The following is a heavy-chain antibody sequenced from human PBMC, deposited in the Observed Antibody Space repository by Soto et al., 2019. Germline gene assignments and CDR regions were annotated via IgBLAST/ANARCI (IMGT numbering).Heavy chain of an antibody. Sequence: SETLSLTCTVSGGSISSGAYYWTWVRQPPGRGLEWIGYIYYIGTSYYSPSLRSRVTISVDTSKNQFSLRLSSVTAADSAVYYCARLRDGYNSFDYW. D-gene: IGHD5-12*01. CDR1: GGSISSGAYY. J-gene: IGHJ4*01. CDR3: ARLRDGYNSFDY. CDR2: IYYIGTS. V-gene: IGHV4-30-4*01.